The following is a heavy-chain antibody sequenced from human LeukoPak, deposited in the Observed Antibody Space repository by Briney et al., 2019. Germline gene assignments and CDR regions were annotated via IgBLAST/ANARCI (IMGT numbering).Heavy chain of an antibody. CDR2: IRQDGSEK. J-gene: IGHJ4*02. CDR3: ARDFYGSGQAYHFDY. Sequence: PGGSLRLSCAASGFTLSSYWMSWVRQAPGKGLEWVANIRQDGSEKYYVDSVKGRFTISRDNAKNSLYLQMNSLRAEDTAVYYCARDFYGSGQAYHFDYWGQGTLVTVSS. CDR1: GFTLSSYW. D-gene: IGHD3-10*01. V-gene: IGHV3-7*01.